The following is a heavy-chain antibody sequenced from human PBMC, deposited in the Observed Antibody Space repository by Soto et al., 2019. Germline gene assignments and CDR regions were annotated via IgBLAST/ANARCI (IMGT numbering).Heavy chain of an antibody. CDR2: ISGSGGST. D-gene: IGHD3-22*01. V-gene: IGHV3-23*01. Sequence: GGSLRLSCAASGFTFSSYAMSWVRQAPRKGLEWVSAISGSGGSTYYADSVKGRFTISRDNSKSTLYLQMNSLRAEDTAVYYCAKDLYYYDSSGYYSGPQADDAFDIWGQGTMVTVSS. J-gene: IGHJ3*02. CDR1: GFTFSSYA. CDR3: AKDLYYYDSSGYYSGPQADDAFDI.